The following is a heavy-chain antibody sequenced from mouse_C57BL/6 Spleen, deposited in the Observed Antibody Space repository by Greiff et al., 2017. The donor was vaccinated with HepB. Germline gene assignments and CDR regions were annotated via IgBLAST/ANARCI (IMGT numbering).Heavy chain of an antibody. V-gene: IGHV5-4*01. CDR2: ISDGGSYT. D-gene: IGHD3-3*01. CDR3: ARDKGGYYAMDY. CDR1: GFTFSSYA. J-gene: IGHJ4*01. Sequence: DVMLVESGGGLVKPGGSLKLSCAASGFTFSSYAMSWVRQIPEKRLEWVATISDGGSYTYYPDNVKGRFTVSRDNAKNNLYLQMSHLKSEDTAMYYCARDKGGYYAMDYWGQGTSVTVSS.